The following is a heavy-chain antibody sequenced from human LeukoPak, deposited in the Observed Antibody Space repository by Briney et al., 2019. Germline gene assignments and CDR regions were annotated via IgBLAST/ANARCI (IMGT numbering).Heavy chain of an antibody. CDR2: IYHSGST. CDR1: GGSISSSNW. Sequence: PSGTLSLTCAVSGGSISSSNWWSWVRQPPGKGLEWIGEIYHSGSTNYNPSLKSRVTISVDKSKNQFSLKLSSVTAADTAVYYCARAGGDYGDPHYFDYWGQGTLVAVSS. J-gene: IGHJ4*02. V-gene: IGHV4-4*02. D-gene: IGHD4-17*01. CDR3: ARAGGDYGDPHYFDY.